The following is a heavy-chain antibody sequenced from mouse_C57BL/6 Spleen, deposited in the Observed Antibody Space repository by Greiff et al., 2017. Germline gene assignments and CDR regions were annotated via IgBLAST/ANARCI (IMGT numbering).Heavy chain of an antibody. D-gene: IGHD1-1*01. Sequence: EVNLVESGGGLVKPGGSLKLSCAASGFTFSDYGMHWVRQAPEKGLEWVAYISSGSSTIYYADTVKGRFTISRDNAKNTLFLQMTSLRSEDTAMYYCARQNYGSSFNWYFDVWGTGTTVTVSS. CDR3: ARQNYGSSFNWYFDV. J-gene: IGHJ1*03. V-gene: IGHV5-17*01. CDR1: GFTFSDYG. CDR2: ISSGSSTI.